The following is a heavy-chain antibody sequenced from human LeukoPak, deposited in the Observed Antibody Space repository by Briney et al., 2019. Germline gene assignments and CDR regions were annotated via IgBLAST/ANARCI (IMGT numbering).Heavy chain of an antibody. CDR2: ISYDGSNK. Sequence: GSLRLSCAASGFTFSSYGMHWVRQAPGKGLEWVAVISYDGSNKYYADSVKGRFTISRDNSKNTLYLQMNSLRAEDTAVYYCAKDSYSSGWYSYYYYYGMDVWGQGTTVTVSS. CDR3: AKDSYSSGWYSYYYYYGMDV. CDR1: GFTFSSYG. J-gene: IGHJ6*02. V-gene: IGHV3-30*18. D-gene: IGHD6-19*01.